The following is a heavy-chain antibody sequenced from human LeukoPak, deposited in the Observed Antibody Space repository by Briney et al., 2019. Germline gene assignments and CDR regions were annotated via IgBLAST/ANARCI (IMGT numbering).Heavy chain of an antibody. J-gene: IGHJ4*02. V-gene: IGHV3-53*01. Sequence: GSLRLSCAASGFTVSSNYMTWVRQAPGKGLEWVSVLYSGAGTYYADSVKGRFTISRDNSKNTLYLQMNSLRAEDTAVYYCATLYGSARGAFDSWGQGTLVIVSS. CDR3: ATLYGSARGAFDS. CDR2: LYSGAGT. D-gene: IGHD3-10*01. CDR1: GFTVSSNY.